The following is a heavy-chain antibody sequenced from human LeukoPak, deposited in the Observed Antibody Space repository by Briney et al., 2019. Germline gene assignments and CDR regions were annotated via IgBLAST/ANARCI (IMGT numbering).Heavy chain of an antibody. V-gene: IGHV3-30*02. CDR2: ISSGGSET. J-gene: IGHJ6*02. CDR3: AKVMDFGGVLYYYYYGMDV. Sequence: AGGSLRLSCAASGFTFNRYVMHWVRLPPGKGLDWVAFISSGGSETYYADSVKGRFTISRDNSKNTLYLQMNSLRAEDTAVYYCAKVMDFGGVLYYYYYGMDVWGQGTTVTVSS. CDR1: GFTFNRYV. D-gene: IGHD3-16*01.